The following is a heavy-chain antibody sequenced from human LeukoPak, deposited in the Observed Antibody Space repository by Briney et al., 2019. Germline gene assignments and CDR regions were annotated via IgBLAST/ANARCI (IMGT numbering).Heavy chain of an antibody. CDR3: ARNDFGGNYYYYYYMDV. J-gene: IGHJ6*03. V-gene: IGHV1-69*06. Sequence: GASVQVSCKASGYTFTCYYMHWVRQAPGQGLEWMGGIIPIFGTANYAQKFQGRVTITADKSTSTAYMELSSLRSEDTAVYYCARNDFGGNYYYYYYMDVWGKGTTVTVSS. CDR2: IIPIFGTA. CDR1: GYTFTCYY. D-gene: IGHD3-10*01.